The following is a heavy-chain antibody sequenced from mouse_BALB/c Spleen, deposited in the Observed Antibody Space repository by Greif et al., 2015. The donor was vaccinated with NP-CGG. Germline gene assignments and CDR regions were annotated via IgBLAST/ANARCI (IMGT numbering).Heavy chain of an antibody. CDR3: NALGLTGTGAMDY. D-gene: IGHD4-1*01. J-gene: IGHJ4*01. CDR1: GFNIKDYY. V-gene: IGHV14-4*02. CDR2: IDPENGDT. Sequence: EVNLVESGAELVRSGASVKLSCTASGFNIKDYYMHWVKQRPEQGLEWIGWIDPENGDTEYAPKFQGKATMTADTSSNTAYLQLSILTSEDTAVYYCNALGLTGTGAMDYWGQGTSVTVSS.